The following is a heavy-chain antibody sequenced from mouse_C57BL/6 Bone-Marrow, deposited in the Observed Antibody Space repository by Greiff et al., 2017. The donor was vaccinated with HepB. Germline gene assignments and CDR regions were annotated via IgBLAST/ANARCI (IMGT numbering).Heavy chain of an antibody. CDR2: IRSKSSNYAT. J-gene: IGHJ1*03. Sequence: EVKLVESGGGLVQPKGSLKLSCAASGFTFNTYAMHWVRQAPGKGLEWVARIRSKSSNYATYYADSVKDRFTISRDDSQSMLYLQMNNLKNQDTARYYCVPSRYYGSRSSACGGEGGGTVTPLPVSS. V-gene: IGHV10-3*01. CDR1: GFTFNTYA. CDR3: VPSRYYGSRSSACGGEG. D-gene: IGHD1-1*01.